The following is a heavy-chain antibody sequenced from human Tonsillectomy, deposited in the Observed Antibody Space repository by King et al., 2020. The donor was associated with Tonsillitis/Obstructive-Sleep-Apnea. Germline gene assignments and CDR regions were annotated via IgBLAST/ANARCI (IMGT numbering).Heavy chain of an antibody. V-gene: IGHV3-30*04. Sequence: QLVQSGGGVVQPGRSLRLSCAASGFTFSSYAIHWVRQAPGKGLEWVAVISYDGGNKYYADSVKGRFTISRDNSKNTLYLQMNSLRAEDTAVYYCARGEETTDLNYYMDVWGKGTTVTVSS. CDR2: ISYDGGNK. CDR1: GFTFSSYA. CDR3: ARGEETTDLNYYMDV. J-gene: IGHJ6*03. D-gene: IGHD4-17*01.